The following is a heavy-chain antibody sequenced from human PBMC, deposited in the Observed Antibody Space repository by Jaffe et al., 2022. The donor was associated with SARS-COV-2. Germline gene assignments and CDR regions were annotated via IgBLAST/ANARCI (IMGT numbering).Heavy chain of an antibody. J-gene: IGHJ4*02. Sequence: QITLKESGPTLVKPTQTLTLTCTFSGFSLSTSGVGVGWIRQPPGKALEWLALIYWDDDKRYSPSLKSRLTITKDTSKNQVVLTMTNMDPVDTATYYCAHSDMGDDYDILTGYGNWGQGTLVTVSS. CDR2: IYWDDDK. CDR3: AHSDMGDDYDILTGYGN. D-gene: IGHD3-9*01. V-gene: IGHV2-5*02. CDR1: GFSLSTSGVG.